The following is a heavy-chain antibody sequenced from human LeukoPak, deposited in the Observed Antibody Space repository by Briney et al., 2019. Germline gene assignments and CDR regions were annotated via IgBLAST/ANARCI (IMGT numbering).Heavy chain of an antibody. CDR1: GFTVSSKY. CDR3: AKQLGYCSDGSCYFPY. D-gene: IGHD2-15*01. CDR2: IYRGAST. J-gene: IGHJ4*02. Sequence: PGGSLRLSCAASGFTVSSKYMSWVRQAPGKGLEWVSVIYRGASTYYADSVKGRFTISRDNSENTVYLQMNSLRAEDTAVYYCAKQLGYCSDGSCYFPYWGQGTLVTVSS. V-gene: IGHV3-53*01.